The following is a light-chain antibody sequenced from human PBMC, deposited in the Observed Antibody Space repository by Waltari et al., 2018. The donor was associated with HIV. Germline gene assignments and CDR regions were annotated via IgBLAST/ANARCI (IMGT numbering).Light chain of an antibody. V-gene: IGLV2-23*02. CDR3: CAYAGSTTYVI. Sequence: QSALTQPASVSGSPGQSITISCTGTSSDVGGYNLVSRYQQHPGKAPKLMIYWVSKRPSGVSNRFSGSKSGNTASLTISGLQAEDEADYYCCAYAGSTTYVIFGGGTKLTVL. J-gene: IGLJ2*01. CDR2: WVS. CDR1: SSDVGGYNL.